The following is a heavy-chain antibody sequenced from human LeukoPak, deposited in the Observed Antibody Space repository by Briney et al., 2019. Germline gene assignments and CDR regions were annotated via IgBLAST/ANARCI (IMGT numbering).Heavy chain of an antibody. Sequence: SETLSLTCTVSGGSISSGGYYWSWIRQHPGKGLEWIGYIYYSGSTYYNPSLKSRVTISVDTSKNQFSLKLSSVTAADTAVYYCARVGSYDYRYYFDYWGQGTLVTVSS. V-gene: IGHV4-31*03. D-gene: IGHD5-18*01. CDR2: IYYSGST. J-gene: IGHJ4*02. CDR1: GGSISSGGYY. CDR3: ARVGSYDYRYYFDY.